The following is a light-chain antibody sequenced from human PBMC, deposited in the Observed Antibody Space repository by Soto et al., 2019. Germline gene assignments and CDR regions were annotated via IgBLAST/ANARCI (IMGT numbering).Light chain of an antibody. CDR1: QSVSSN. J-gene: IGKJ4*01. V-gene: IGKV3-15*01. Sequence: EIEMTQSPATLSVSPGERATISCRASQSVSSNLAWYQQKPGQAPRLLIYGASTRATGIPARFSGSGSGTKFILTFISLHFEDFAVYYCQQYNTWPPRLTFGGGTKVDIK. CDR3: QQYNTWPPRLT. CDR2: GAS.